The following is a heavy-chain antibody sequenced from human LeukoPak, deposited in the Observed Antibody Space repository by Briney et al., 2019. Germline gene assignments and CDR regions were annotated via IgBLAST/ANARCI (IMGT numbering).Heavy chain of an antibody. CDR2: INHSGST. CDR1: GGSFSGYY. J-gene: IGHJ5*02. D-gene: IGHD3-10*01. V-gene: IGHV4-34*01. CDR3: ARVKFYGSGRRLNWFDP. Sequence: NTSETLSLTCAVYGGSFSGYYWSWIRQPPGKGLEWIGEINHSGSTNYNPSLKSRVTISVDTSKNQFSLKLSSVTAADTAAYYCARVKFYGSGRRLNWFDPWGQGTLATVSS.